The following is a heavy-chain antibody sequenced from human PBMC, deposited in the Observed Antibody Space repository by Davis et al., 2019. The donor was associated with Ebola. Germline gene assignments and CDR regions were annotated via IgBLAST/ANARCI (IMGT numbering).Heavy chain of an antibody. CDR1: GYSFTSYG. D-gene: IGHD6-19*01. Sequence: ASVKVSCKTSGYSFTSYGISWVRQAPGQGYEWMGWISGYNGNTRYSHKFQDRFTMTTDTSTTTAYMELRSLRSDDTAVYYCARPAGFQAFEHWGQGTLVTVSS. CDR2: ISGYNGNT. V-gene: IGHV1-18*01. CDR3: ARPAGFQAFEH. J-gene: IGHJ4*02.